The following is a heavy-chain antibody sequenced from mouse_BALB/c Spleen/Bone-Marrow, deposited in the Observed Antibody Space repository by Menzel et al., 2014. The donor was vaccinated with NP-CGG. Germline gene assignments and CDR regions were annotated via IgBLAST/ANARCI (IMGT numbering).Heavy chain of an antibody. CDR2: IDPSDSYT. Sequence: QVQLQQSGSELVKPGASVKLSCKASGYTFTSYWMHWVKQRPGQGLEWIGEIDPSDSYTNYNQKFKGKATLTVDKSSSTAYMQLSSLTSEDSAVCYCARYGGYFPWFAYWGQGTLVTVSA. J-gene: IGHJ3*01. V-gene: IGHV1-69*02. D-gene: IGHD2-3*01. CDR3: ARYGGYFPWFAY. CDR1: GYTFTSYW.